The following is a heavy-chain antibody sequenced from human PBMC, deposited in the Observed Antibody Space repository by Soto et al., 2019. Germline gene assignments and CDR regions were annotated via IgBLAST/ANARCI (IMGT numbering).Heavy chain of an antibody. CDR3: PRDYNHFWSGPFDY. J-gene: IGHJ4*02. Sequence: GGSLRLSCAASGFRFSDYSMNWVRQAPGRGLEWVSYISSSSFTIHYADSVEGRFAISRDNAKNSLYLQMNSLRVEDTAVYYSPRDYNHFWSGPFDYGCKGALDNV. CDR1: GFRFSDYS. CDR2: ISSSSFTI. V-gene: IGHV3-48*01. D-gene: IGHD3-3*01.